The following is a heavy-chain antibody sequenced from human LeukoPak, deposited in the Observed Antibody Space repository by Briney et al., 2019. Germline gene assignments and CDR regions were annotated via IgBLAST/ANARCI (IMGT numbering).Heavy chain of an antibody. V-gene: IGHV4-4*02. CDR3: ARDLVYSSGWYGVDY. J-gene: IGHJ4*02. D-gene: IGHD6-19*01. CDR1: GGSISSSNW. CDR2: IYHSGST. Sequence: SGTLSLTCAVSGGSISSSNWWSWVRQPPGKGLEWIGEIYHSGSTNYNPSLKSRVTISVDKSKNQFSLKLSSVTAADTAVYYCARDLVYSSGWYGVDYWGQGTLVTVSS.